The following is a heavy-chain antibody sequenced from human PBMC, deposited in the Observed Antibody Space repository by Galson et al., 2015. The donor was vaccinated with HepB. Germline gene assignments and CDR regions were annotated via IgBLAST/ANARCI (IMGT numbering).Heavy chain of an antibody. J-gene: IGHJ3*02. V-gene: IGHV3-30*04. Sequence: SLRLSCAASGFTFSRHAMHWVRQAPGTGLEWVAVISYDGRNKYYADSVKGRFTISRDNSKNTLNLQMNSLRAEDTAVYYCARGNDFWSNYDALDIWGQGTMVIVSA. D-gene: IGHD3-3*01. CDR1: GFTFSRHA. CDR3: ARGNDFWSNYDALDI. CDR2: ISYDGRNK.